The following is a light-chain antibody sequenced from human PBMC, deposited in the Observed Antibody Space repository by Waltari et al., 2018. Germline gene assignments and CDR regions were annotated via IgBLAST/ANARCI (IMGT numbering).Light chain of an antibody. CDR2: DVT. CDR1: SH. CDR3: SSYTSSTKYV. V-gene: IGLV2-14*03. Sequence: QSALTQPASVSGSPGQSITISCTGTSHVSWYQQHPGRAPKLLIYDVTNRPSGVSNRFSGSKSGNTASLTISGLQAEDEADYYCSSYTSSTKYVFGAGTKVTVL. J-gene: IGLJ1*01.